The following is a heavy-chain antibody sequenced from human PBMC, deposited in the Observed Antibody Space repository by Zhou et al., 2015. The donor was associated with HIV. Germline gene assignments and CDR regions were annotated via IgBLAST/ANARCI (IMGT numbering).Heavy chain of an antibody. CDR3: ATIPITMGSGSYYTTPARI. CDR1: GGTFTTYT. V-gene: IGHV1-69*01. Sequence: QVQLLQSGAEVKKPGSSVKVSCQASGGTFTTYTFNWVRQAPGQGLEWVGGIIPIFGTANYAQKFQGRVTITADESTSTAYMELSSLRSEDTAVYYCATIPITMGSGSYYTTPARIWGQGTLVTVSS. D-gene: IGHD3-10*01. J-gene: IGHJ4*02. CDR2: IIPIFGTA.